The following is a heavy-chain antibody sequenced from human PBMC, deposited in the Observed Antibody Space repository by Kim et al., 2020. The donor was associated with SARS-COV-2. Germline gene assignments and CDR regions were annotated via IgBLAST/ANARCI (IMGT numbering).Heavy chain of an antibody. V-gene: IGHV3-30*18. CDR2: ISYDGSNK. CDR1: GFTFSNYG. CDR3: AKLLGSSSWSQPLDY. Sequence: GGFLRLSCAASGFTFSNYGMHWVRQAPGKGLEWVAVISYDGSNKYYADSVKGRFTISRDTSKNTLYLQLNSLRTEDTAVYYCAKLLGSSSWSQPLDYWGQGTLVTVSS. D-gene: IGHD6-13*01. J-gene: IGHJ4*02.